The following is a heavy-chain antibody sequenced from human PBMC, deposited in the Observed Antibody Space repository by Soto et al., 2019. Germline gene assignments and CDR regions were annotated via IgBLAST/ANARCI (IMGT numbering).Heavy chain of an antibody. D-gene: IGHD6-6*01. J-gene: IGHJ4*02. CDR1: GGSFSGYD. Sequence: PSETLSLTCAVYGGSFSGYDWSWIRQPPGKGLEWIGEINHSGSTNYNPSLKSRVTISVDTSKNQFSLKLSSVTAADTAVYYCAIFAGGQLHKYYFDYWGQGTLVTVSS. CDR2: INHSGST. CDR3: AIFAGGQLHKYYFDY. V-gene: IGHV4-34*01.